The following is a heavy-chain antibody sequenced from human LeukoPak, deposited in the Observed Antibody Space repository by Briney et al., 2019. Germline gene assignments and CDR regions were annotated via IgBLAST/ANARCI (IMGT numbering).Heavy chain of an antibody. J-gene: IGHJ4*02. V-gene: IGHV3-23*01. CDR3: AKDGAPVHY. CDR1: GFTFSNYA. CDR2: ISGSGGST. D-gene: IGHD3-16*01. Sequence: GGSLRLSCVASGFTFSNYAMNWVRQAPGKGLEWVSAISGSGGSTYYADSVKGRFTISRDNSKNTLYLQMNSLRAEDTAVYYCAKDGAPVHYWGQGTLVTVSS.